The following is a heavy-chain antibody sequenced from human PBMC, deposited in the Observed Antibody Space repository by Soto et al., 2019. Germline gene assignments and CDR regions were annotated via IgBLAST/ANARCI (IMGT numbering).Heavy chain of an antibody. CDR1: GGSISSGGYS. Sequence: PSATLSLTCAVSGGSISSGGYSWSWIRQPPGKGLEWIGYIYYSGSTNYNPSLKSRVTISVDTSKNQFSLKLSSVTAADTAVYYCARAPQLYYDILTGLDYWGQGTLVTVSS. CDR2: IYYSGST. CDR3: ARAPQLYYDILTGLDY. V-gene: IGHV4-61*08. D-gene: IGHD3-9*01. J-gene: IGHJ4*02.